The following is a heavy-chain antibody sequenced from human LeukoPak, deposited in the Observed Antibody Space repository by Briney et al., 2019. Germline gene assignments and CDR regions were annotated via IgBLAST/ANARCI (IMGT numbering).Heavy chain of an antibody. J-gene: IGHJ4*02. CDR3: ARATSDVSYFDY. Sequence: SPSETLSLTCTVSGGSISSYYWSWIRQPPGKGLEWIGYIYYSGSTNYNPSLKSRVTISVDTSKNQFSLKLSSVTAADTAVYYCARATSDVSYFDYWGQGTLVTVSS. CDR1: GGSISSYY. CDR2: IYYSGST. D-gene: IGHD3-16*01. V-gene: IGHV4-59*13.